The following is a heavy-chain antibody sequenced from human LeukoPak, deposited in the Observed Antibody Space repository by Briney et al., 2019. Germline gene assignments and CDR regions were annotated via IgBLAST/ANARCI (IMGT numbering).Heavy chain of an antibody. V-gene: IGHV4-59*01. J-gene: IGHJ3*02. CDR1: GGSINNYY. D-gene: IGHD4/OR15-4a*01. CDR3: ARSDYKRDAFDI. CDR2: IYYSGST. Sequence: SETLSLTCTVSGGSINNYYWSWVRQPPGKGLEWIGYIYYSGSTNYNPSLKSRVSISVDTSKNQFSLRLSSVTAADTAVYYCARSDYKRDAFDIWGQGTMVTVSS.